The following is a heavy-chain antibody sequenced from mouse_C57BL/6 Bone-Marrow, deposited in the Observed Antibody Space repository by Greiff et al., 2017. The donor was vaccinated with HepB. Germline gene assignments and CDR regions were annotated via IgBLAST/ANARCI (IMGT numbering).Heavy chain of an antibody. D-gene: IGHD2-1*01. J-gene: IGHJ3*01. CDR3: AKFYRRTY. CDR1: GYTFTDYY. CDR2: INPNNGGT. V-gene: IGHV1-26*01. Sequence: VQLQQSGPELVKPGASVKISCKASGYTFTDYYINWVKQSHGKGLEWIGDINPNNGGTSYNQKFKGKATLTVDKSSSTAYMELRSLTSEDSAVYDSAKFYRRTYWVRGTGVTVSA.